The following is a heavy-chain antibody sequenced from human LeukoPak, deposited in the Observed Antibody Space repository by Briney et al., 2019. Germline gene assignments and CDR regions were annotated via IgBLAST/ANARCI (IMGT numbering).Heavy chain of an antibody. CDR2: ISYSGGST. V-gene: IGHV3-23*01. D-gene: IGHD3-10*01. Sequence: GGSLRLSCAASGFTFSSHAMSWVRQAPGKGLEWVSAISYSGGSTYYAASVKGRFTISRDNSKNTLYLQMNSLRAEDTAVYFCAKDPSYGSGSYYALWGQGTLVTVSS. CDR3: AKDPSYGSGSYYAL. J-gene: IGHJ4*02. CDR1: GFTFSSHA.